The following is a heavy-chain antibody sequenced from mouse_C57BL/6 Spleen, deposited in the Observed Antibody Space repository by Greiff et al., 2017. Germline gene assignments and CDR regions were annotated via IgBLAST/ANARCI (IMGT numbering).Heavy chain of an antibody. D-gene: IGHD1-1*01. CDR1: GYTFTSYW. V-gene: IGHV1-82*01. J-gene: IGHJ1*03. CDR2: IYPGDGDT. CDR3: ARSLNYYDGSSYVWYFDV. Sequence: VQLQQPGTELVKPGASVKLSCKASGYTFTSYWMHWVKQRPGQGLEWIGRIYPGDGDTNYNGKFKGKATLTADKSSSTAYMQLSSLTSEDSAVYFCARSLNYYDGSSYVWYFDVWGTGTTVTVSS.